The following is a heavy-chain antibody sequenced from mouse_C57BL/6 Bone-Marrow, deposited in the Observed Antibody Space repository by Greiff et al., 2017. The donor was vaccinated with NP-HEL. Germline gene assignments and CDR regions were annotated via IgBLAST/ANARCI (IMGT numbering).Heavy chain of an antibody. Sequence: EVKLVESGEGLVKPGGSLKLSCAASGFTFSSYAMSWVRQTPEKRLEWVAYISSGGDYIYYADTVKGRFTISRDNARNTLYLQMSSLKSEDTAMYYCTRGDGSGPAFDVWGTGTTVTVSS. CDR3: TRGDGSGPAFDV. CDR1: GFTFSSYA. V-gene: IGHV5-9-1*02. D-gene: IGHD1-1*01. J-gene: IGHJ1*03. CDR2: ISSGGDYI.